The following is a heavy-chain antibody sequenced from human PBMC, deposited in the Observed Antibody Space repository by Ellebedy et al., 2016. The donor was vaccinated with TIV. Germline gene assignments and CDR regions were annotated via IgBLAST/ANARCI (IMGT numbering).Heavy chain of an antibody. CDR2: INGSGDST. J-gene: IGHJ4*02. V-gene: IGHV3-23*01. CDR1: GFTFSRHA. D-gene: IGHD4-23*01. Sequence: GESLKISCAASGFTFSRHAMNWVRQAPGKGLEWVSAINGSGDSTNYADSVKGRFTISRDNSKNMLFLHMGSLRVGDTAVYYSTKDSGWEHEYWGQGTLVTVSS. CDR3: TKDSGWEHEY.